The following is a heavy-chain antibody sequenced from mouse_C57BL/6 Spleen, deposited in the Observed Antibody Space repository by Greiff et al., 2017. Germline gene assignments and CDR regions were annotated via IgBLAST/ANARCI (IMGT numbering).Heavy chain of an antibody. D-gene: IGHD2-1*01. Sequence: VQLQQSGAELVRPGASVTLSCKASGYTFTDYEMHWVKQTPVHGLEWIGAIDPETGGTAYNQKFKGKAILTADKSSSTAYMELRSLTSEDSAVYCCTGGNYGYYAMDYWGQGTSVTVSS. CDR1: GYTFTDYE. V-gene: IGHV1-15*01. J-gene: IGHJ4*01. CDR3: TGGNYGYYAMDY. CDR2: IDPETGGT.